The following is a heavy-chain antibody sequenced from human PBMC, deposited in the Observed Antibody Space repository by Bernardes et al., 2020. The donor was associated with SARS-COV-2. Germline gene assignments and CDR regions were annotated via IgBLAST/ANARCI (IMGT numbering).Heavy chain of an antibody. CDR1: GFTFSSYG. V-gene: IGHV3-NL1*01. CDR2: IQSGGYT. D-gene: IGHD4-17*01. Sequence: GGSLRLSCAASGFTFSSYGMHWVRQAPGKGLEWVAVIQSGGYTNYADSVKGRFTVSRDTSENTVSLQMNSLRAEDTAVYYCARGLRWAFDYWGQGTLVSVSS. CDR3: ARGLRWAFDY. J-gene: IGHJ4*02.